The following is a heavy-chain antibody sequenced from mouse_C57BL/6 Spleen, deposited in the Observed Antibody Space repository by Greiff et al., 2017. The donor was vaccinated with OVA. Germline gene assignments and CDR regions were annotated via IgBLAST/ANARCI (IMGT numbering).Heavy chain of an antibody. D-gene: IGHD2-2*01. CDR1: GYPFTDYY. CDR2: INPNNGGT. J-gene: IGHJ2*01. Sequence: EVQLQQSGPELVKPGASVKISCKASGYPFTDYYMNWVKQSHGKSLEWIGDINPNNGGTSYNQKFKGKATLTVDKSSSTAYMELRSLTSEDSAVYYCARGLPLFDYWGQGTTLTVSS. CDR3: ARGLPLFDY. V-gene: IGHV1-26*01.